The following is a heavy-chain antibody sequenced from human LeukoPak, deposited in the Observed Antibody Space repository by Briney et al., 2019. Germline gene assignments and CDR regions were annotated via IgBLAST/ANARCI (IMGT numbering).Heavy chain of an antibody. J-gene: IGHJ6*03. Sequence: ASVKVSCKASGYTFTGYYMHWVRQAPGQGLEWMGIINPSGGSTSYAQKFQGRVTMTRDMSTSTVYMELSSLRSEDTAVYYCARAGGGYLDYYYYVDVWGKGTTATVSS. V-gene: IGHV1-46*01. CDR2: INPSGGST. CDR3: ARAGGGYLDYYYYVDV. D-gene: IGHD1-26*01. CDR1: GYTFTGYY.